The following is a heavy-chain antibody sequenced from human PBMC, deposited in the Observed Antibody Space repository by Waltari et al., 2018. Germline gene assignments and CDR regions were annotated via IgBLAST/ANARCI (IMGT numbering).Heavy chain of an antibody. V-gene: IGHV4-59*01. CDR1: GGSISSYY. CDR3: ARVGYDYIGGSYRWAYYYYMDV. D-gene: IGHD3-16*02. CDR2: IYYSGST. J-gene: IGHJ6*03. Sequence: QVQLQESGPGLVKPSETLSLTCTVSGGSISSYYWSWIRQPPGKGLEWIGYIYYSGSTTYTPSLERRVTISVDTSKNQFSLKLSSVTAADTAVYYCARVGYDYIGGSYRWAYYYYMDVWGKGTTVTVSS.